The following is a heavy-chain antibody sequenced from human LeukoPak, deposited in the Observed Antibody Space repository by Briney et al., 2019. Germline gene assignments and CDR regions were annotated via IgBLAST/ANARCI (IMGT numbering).Heavy chain of an antibody. CDR1: GFTFSDYY. CDR2: LSGSGEII. V-gene: IGHV3-11*01. J-gene: IGHJ5*02. Sequence: PGGSLRLSCAASGFTFSDYYMSWVRQAPGKGLEWVSFLSGSGEIIYYADSVKGRFTISRDNAKNSLYLQMNSLRAEDTAVYHRARAGQNNWFDPWGQGTLVTVSS. CDR3: ARAGQNNWFDP.